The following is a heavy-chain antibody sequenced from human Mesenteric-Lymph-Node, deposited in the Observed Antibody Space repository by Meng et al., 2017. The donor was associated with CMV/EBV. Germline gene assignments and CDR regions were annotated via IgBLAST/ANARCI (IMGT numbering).Heavy chain of an antibody. CDR1: GFTFSSYW. J-gene: IGHJ3*02. CDR2: ITWNSNIK. D-gene: IGHD1-26*01. CDR3: AKGAYGIVGLTDAFDI. Sequence: GGSLRLSCAASGFTFSSYWMHWVRQGPGKGLEWVSGITWNSNIKDYADSVKGRFTISRDNAKNSLYLQMSSLRVEDTALYYCAKGAYGIVGLTDAFDIWGQGTMVTVSS. V-gene: IGHV3-9*01.